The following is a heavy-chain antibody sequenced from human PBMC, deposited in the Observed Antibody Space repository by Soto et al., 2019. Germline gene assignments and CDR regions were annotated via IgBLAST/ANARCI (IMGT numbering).Heavy chain of an antibody. CDR1: GRPISRYY. Sequence: SETLSLTCTVSGRPISRYYWSWIRQPPGKGLEWIGYIYYSGSTNYNPALKRRVTISVDTSKNQFSLRLSSVTAADTAVYYCARDSGRGHILTAYYFDYWGQGTLVTVSS. CDR2: IYYSGST. CDR3: ARDSGRGHILTAYYFDY. V-gene: IGHV4-59*01. D-gene: IGHD3-9*01. J-gene: IGHJ4*02.